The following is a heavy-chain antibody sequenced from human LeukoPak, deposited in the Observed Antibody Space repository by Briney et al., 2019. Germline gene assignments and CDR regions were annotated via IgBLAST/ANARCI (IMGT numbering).Heavy chain of an antibody. J-gene: IGHJ4*02. CDR2: INHSGST. CDR1: GGSFSGYY. V-gene: IGHV4-34*01. Sequence: SETLSLTCAVYGGSFSGYYWSWIRQPPGKGLEWIGEINHSGSTNYNPSLKSRVTISVDTSKNQFSLKLSSVTAADTAVYYCARVHCTNGVCFTPPTAVFDYWGQGTLVTVSS. CDR3: ARVHCTNGVCFTPPTAVFDY. D-gene: IGHD2-8*01.